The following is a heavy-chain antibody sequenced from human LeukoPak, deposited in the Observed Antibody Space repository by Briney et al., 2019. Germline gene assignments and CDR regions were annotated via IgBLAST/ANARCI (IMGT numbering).Heavy chain of an antibody. CDR1: GYTFSDYY. V-gene: IGHV1-2*02. CDR3: PREARAGNWFDP. CDR2: INPDSGGT. D-gene: IGHD5-12*01. Sequence: ASVKVSCKASGYTFSDYYIHWVRQAPGQGLEWMGWINPDSGGTNYAQKFQGRVTMTRDTSITTVYMELSRLRFDDTALFYCPREARAGNWFDPWGQGTLVTVSS. J-gene: IGHJ5*02.